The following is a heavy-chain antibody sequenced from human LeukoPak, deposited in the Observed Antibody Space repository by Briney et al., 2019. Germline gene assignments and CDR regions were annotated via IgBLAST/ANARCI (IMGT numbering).Heavy chain of an antibody. J-gene: IGHJ4*02. V-gene: IGHV3-23*01. CDR1: GFTFSSYA. D-gene: IGHD1-26*01. Sequence: GGSLRLSCAASGFTFSSYAMSWVRQAPGKGLEWVSAISGSGGSTYYADSVKGRFTISRDNSKNTLYLQMNSLRAEDTAVYYCATDLTYSGSYADYWGQGTLVTVSS. CDR3: ATDLTYSGSYADY. CDR2: ISGSGGST.